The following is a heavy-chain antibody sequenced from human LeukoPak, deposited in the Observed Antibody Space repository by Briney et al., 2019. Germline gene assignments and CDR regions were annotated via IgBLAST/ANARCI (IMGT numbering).Heavy chain of an antibody. V-gene: IGHV3-66*01. Sequence: GGSLRLSCVASGLSVSSNYMSWVRQAPGKGLEWVSVIYRDGSSYYAESVKGRFTISRDNSKNTVYLEMNSLRAEDTAVYYCARDLKTSGWYGDFDYWGQGTLVTVSS. D-gene: IGHD6-19*01. CDR3: ARDLKTSGWYGDFDY. CDR2: IYRDGSS. CDR1: GLSVSSNY. J-gene: IGHJ4*02.